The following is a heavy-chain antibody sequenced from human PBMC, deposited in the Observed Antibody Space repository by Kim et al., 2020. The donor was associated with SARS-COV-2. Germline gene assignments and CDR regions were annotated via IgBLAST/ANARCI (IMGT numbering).Heavy chain of an antibody. V-gene: IGHV3-48*04. D-gene: IGHD2-15*01. J-gene: IGHJ4*02. CDR1: GFSFSDYE. CDR2: IRASSDTR. CDR3: VSEGRETPFDY. Sequence: GGSLRLSCEVSGFSFSDYEMNWVRQAPGKGLVWVAHIRASSDTRDYADSAKGRFTISRDNAKKSLYLQMNSLRVEDTAVYFCVSEGRETPFDYCGQGTPV.